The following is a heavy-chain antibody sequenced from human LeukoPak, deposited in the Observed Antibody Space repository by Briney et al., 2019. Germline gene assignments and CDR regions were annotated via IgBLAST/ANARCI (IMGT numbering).Heavy chain of an antibody. Sequence: SETLSLTCAVYGGSFSGYYWSWIRQPPGKGLEWIGEINHSGSTNYNPSLKSRVTISVDTSKNQFSLKLSSVTAADTAVYYCARGSRAFDIWGQGTMVTVSS. CDR3: ARGSRAFDI. CDR2: INHSGST. J-gene: IGHJ3*02. V-gene: IGHV4-34*01. CDR1: GGSFSGYY.